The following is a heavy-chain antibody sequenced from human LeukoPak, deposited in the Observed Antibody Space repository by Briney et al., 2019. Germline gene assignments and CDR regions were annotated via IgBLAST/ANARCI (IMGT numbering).Heavy chain of an antibody. CDR3: ATDRGAAAPFDP. D-gene: IGHD6-13*01. J-gene: IGHJ5*02. V-gene: IGHV1-24*01. Sequence: GGSLRLSCAASGFTFSSYAMHWVRQAPGRGLEWMGGFDPEDGETIYAQKFQGRVTMTEDTSTDTAYMELSSLRSEDTAVYYCATDRGAAAPFDPWGQGTLVTVSS. CDR2: FDPEDGET. CDR1: GFTFSSYA.